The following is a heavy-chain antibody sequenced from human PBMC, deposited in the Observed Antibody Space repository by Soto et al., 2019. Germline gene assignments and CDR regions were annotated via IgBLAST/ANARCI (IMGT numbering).Heavy chain of an antibody. Sequence: EVQLVESGGGLVQPGGSLKLSCAASGFTFSGSTMHWVRQASGKGLEWLGHIRSRAHSYATAYAASVKGRFAISRDDSKNTAYLQMNSLKTEDTAVYYCTRTVGWDQGTLVTVSS. CDR3: TRTVG. V-gene: IGHV3-73*01. D-gene: IGHD1-26*01. CDR1: GFTFSGST. J-gene: IGHJ4*02. CDR2: IRSRAHSYAT.